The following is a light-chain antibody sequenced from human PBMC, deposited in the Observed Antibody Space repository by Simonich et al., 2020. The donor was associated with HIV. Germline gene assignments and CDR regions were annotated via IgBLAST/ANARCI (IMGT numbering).Light chain of an antibody. CDR1: QTVSSN. CDR2: GAS. V-gene: IGKV3-15*01. Sequence: EIVMTQSPATLSVSPGERATLSCRASQTVSSNLAWYQQKPGQAPRLLIYGASTRATGIPARFSGSGSGTELTLTISSLQSEDFATYYCQQSYSTLLTFGGGTKVEIK. J-gene: IGKJ4*01. CDR3: QQSYSTLLT.